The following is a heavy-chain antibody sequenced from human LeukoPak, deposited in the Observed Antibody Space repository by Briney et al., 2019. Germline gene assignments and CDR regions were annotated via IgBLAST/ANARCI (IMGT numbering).Heavy chain of an antibody. V-gene: IGHV3-48*01. D-gene: IGHD2-2*01. CDR2: IGSDSSIT. J-gene: IGHJ4*02. CDR1: GFTFNSYS. Sequence: GGSLRLSCAASGFTFNSYSMNWVRQAPGKGLEWVSYIGSDSSITHYADSVKGRFTISRDNAKNSLYLQMNSLRAEDTAVYYCARVLEGYCSSTSCYPFDYWGQGTLVAVSS. CDR3: ARVLEGYCSSTSCYPFDY.